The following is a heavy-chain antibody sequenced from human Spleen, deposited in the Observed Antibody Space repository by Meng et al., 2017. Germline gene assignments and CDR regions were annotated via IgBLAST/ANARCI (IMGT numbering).Heavy chain of an antibody. J-gene: IGHJ4*02. D-gene: IGHD6-13*01. CDR2: INPKSGDT. CDR1: GYNFPDYW. V-gene: IGHV1-2*06. CDR3: ARDEDISAAGKLFGDY. Sequence: VHLVQSWAEVKKPGASVKVSCKPSGYNFPDYWLHWVRRAPGQGLEWMGRINPKSGDTHYAQRFQGRVTMTGDTSISTAYMELSGLRSDDTAMYYCARDEDISAAGKLFGDYWGQGTLVTVSS.